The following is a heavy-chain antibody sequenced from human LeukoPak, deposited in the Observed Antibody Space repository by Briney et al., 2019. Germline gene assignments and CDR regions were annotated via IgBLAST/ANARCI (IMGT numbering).Heavy chain of an antibody. CDR1: GGPMRSYY. CDR2: ISYSGYT. J-gene: IGHJ4*02. CDR3: ARGRNDNGGMFFDS. Sequence: ASETLSLTCTVSGGPMRSYYWSWIRQAPGKGLEWIGFISYSGYTSYSPSLKSRVAISVDTSKSQFSLRLNSMTAADTAIYYRARGRNDNGGMFFDSWAQGTLVTVSS. D-gene: IGHD4-23*01. V-gene: IGHV4-59*01.